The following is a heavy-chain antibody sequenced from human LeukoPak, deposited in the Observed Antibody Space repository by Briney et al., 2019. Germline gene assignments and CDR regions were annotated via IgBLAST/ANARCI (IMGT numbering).Heavy chain of an antibody. CDR3: ASFSSSWSILAY. J-gene: IGHJ4*02. CDR2: IYYSGST. CDR1: GGSISSSSYY. V-gene: IGHV4-39*01. Sequence: SETLSLTCTVSGGSISSSSYYWGWIRQPPGTGLEWIGSIYYSGSTYYNPSLKSRVTISVDTSKNQFSLKLSSVTAADTAVYYCASFSSSWSILAYWCQGTLVTVSS. D-gene: IGHD6-13*01.